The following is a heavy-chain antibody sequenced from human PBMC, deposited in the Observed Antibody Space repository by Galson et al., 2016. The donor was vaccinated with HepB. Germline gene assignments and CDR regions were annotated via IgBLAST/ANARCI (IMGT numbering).Heavy chain of an antibody. J-gene: IGHJ4*02. CDR2: ITPFNGNT. Sequence: SVKVSCKASGYTFTYLYLHWVRQAPGQALEWMGWITPFNGNTNYAQKFQDRVTLTRDTSMNPVHMELSSLRSEDTAMYYCVRSPLSGDPYYFDSWGQGTLVTVSS. CDR3: VRSPLSGDPYYFDS. CDR1: GYTFTYLY. V-gene: IGHV1-45*02. D-gene: IGHD7-27*01.